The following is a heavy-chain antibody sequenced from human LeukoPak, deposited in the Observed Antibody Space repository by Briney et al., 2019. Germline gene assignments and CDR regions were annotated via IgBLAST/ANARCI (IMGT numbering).Heavy chain of an antibody. V-gene: IGHV3-21*01. J-gene: IGHJ4*02. CDR3: ARGSIAPRPTFFEY. CDR1: GFTFSSHN. Sequence: PGGSLRLSCAASGFTFSSHNINWVRQAPGKGLEWVSSISSTGTYIYYADSVKGRFTIYRDNAKNSLYLQMDSLRAEDTAVYYCARGSIAPRPTFFEYWGQGPLVTVSS. D-gene: IGHD6-6*01. CDR2: ISSTGTYI.